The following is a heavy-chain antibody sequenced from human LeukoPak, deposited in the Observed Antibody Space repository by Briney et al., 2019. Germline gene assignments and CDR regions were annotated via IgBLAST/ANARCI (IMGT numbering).Heavy chain of an antibody. CDR1: GGSVSSGSYY. Sequence: SETLSLTCTVSGGSVSSGSYYWSWIRQPPGKGLEWIGYIYYSGSTNYNPSLKSRVTISVDTFKNKLSLKLSSVTAADTAVYYCANREYSYGYGYWGQGTLVTVSS. D-gene: IGHD5-18*01. J-gene: IGHJ4*02. CDR3: ANREYSYGYGY. V-gene: IGHV4-61*01. CDR2: IYYSGST.